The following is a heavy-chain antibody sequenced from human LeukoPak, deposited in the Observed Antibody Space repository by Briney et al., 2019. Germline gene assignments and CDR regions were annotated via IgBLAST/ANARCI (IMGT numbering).Heavy chain of an antibody. CDR2: INPNSGGT. V-gene: IGHV1-2*02. Sequence: ASVKVSCKASGYTFTSYYMHWVRQAPGQGLEWMGWINPNSGGTNYAQKFQGRVTMTRDTSISTAYMELSRLRSDDTAVYYCARGPGYYDSTDGAFDIWGQGTMVTVSS. CDR3: ARGPGYYDSTDGAFDI. J-gene: IGHJ3*02. D-gene: IGHD3-22*01. CDR1: GYTFTSYY.